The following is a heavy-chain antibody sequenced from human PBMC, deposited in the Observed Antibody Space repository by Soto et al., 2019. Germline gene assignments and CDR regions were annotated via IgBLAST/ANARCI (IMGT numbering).Heavy chain of an antibody. CDR3: ARDGAYSSSSRSGWFDP. J-gene: IGHJ5*02. D-gene: IGHD6-6*01. CDR1: GDSVSGNTAA. V-gene: IGHV6-1*01. CDR2: PYYRSKGYN. Sequence: SQTQALTCGISGDSVSGNTAAWNWIRQSPSRVLGWLGRPYYRSKGYNDFAGSVKTGMTINRDTCKNQFSLQLNSLTPEDTAVYYCARDGAYSSSSRSGWFDPWGQGTLVTV.